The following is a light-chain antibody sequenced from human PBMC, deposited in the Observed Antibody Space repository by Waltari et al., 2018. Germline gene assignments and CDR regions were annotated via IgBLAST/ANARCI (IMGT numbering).Light chain of an antibody. CDR1: SGLLSNTSY. CDR3: SLYMGSGIWV. Sequence: QTVVTQAPLLSVYHGGTDTLTCALRSGLLSNTSYAHWYQQTPGQAPRTLVYKANARSSGVPDRFSGSILGNTAALTITGAQADDESDYYCSLYMGSGIWVFGGGTRLTVL. J-gene: IGLJ3*02. V-gene: IGLV8-61*01. CDR2: KAN.